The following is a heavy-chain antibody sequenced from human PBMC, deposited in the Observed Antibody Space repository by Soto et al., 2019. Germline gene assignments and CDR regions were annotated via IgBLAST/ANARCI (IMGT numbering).Heavy chain of an antibody. CDR2: LIPIFGTA. Sequence: QVQLVQSGAEGKKPGSSVKVSCKASGGTFSSYAISWVRPAPGQGLEWMGGLIPIFGTANYAQKFQGRVTITADESTSTAYMELSSLRSEDTAVYYCAKRDYGDYYYYGMDVWGQGTTVTVSS. V-gene: IGHV1-69*01. D-gene: IGHD4-17*01. CDR1: GGTFSSYA. CDR3: AKRDYGDYYYYGMDV. J-gene: IGHJ6*02.